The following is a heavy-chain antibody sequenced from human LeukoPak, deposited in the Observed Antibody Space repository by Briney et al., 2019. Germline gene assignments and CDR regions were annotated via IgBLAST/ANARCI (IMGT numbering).Heavy chain of an antibody. D-gene: IGHD3-10*01. Sequence: SGTLSLTCAVSGGSISSSNWWSWVRQPPGKGLEWIGEIYHSGSTYYNPSLKSRVTISVDTSKNQFSLKLSSVTAADTAVYYCARLRPYYYGSGRPEGAFDIWGQGTMVTVSS. V-gene: IGHV4-4*02. CDR3: ARLRPYYYGSGRPEGAFDI. CDR2: IYHSGST. J-gene: IGHJ3*02. CDR1: GGSISSSNW.